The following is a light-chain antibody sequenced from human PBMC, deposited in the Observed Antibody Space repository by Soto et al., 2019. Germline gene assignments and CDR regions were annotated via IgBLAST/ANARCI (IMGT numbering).Light chain of an antibody. Sequence: QSVLTQPASVSGSPGQSITISCTGTSRDVCGYNYVSWYQQHPGKAPKLMIYDVSNRPSGVSNRFSGSKSGNTASLTISGLQAEDEADYYCSSYTSSSTVVFGGGTKLTVL. V-gene: IGLV2-14*01. CDR2: DVS. J-gene: IGLJ2*01. CDR3: SSYTSSSTVV. CDR1: SRDVCGYNY.